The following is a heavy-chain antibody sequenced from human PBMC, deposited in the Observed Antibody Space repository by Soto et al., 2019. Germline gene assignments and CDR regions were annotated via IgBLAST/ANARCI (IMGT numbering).Heavy chain of an antibody. V-gene: IGHV4-59*08. CDR2: TYYSGST. D-gene: IGHD3-10*01. CDR1: GDSISSGDY. CDR3: ARHNYGSGSTYFDY. J-gene: IGHJ4*02. Sequence: TSETLSLTCTVSGDSISSGDYWSWVRQPPGKGLEWIGYTYYSGSTNYNPSLKSRVTISVDTSKNQFSLKLNSMTAADTAVYYCARHNYGSGSTYFDYWGQGTLVTVSS.